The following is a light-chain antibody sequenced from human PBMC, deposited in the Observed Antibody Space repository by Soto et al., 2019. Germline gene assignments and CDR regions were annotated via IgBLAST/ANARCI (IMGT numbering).Light chain of an antibody. CDR1: QSVTSSY. J-gene: IGKJ4*01. V-gene: IGKV3-20*01. Sequence: SLVAVSLTKKERATLSCRASQSVTSSYLAWYQQKPGQAPRLLIFGASIRDTGIPDRFSGRGSGTVFTLTISSLERGDLETNYRHLDGSSLGSFG. CDR2: GAS. CDR3: HLDGSSLGS.